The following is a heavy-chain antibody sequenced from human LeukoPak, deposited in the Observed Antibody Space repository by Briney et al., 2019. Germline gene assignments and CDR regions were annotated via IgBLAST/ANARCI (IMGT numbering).Heavy chain of an antibody. CDR2: VTGTAHRT. CDR1: GFNLNSYA. V-gene: IGHV3-23*01. Sequence: QSGGSVRLSCLVSGFNLNSYAMTWVRQAPGKGLEWVATVTGTAHRTYYADSVKGRFTISRDNSKNTLYLQMNSLRAEDTAVYYCAKSGITMIVVALTFDIWGQGTMVTVSS. CDR3: AKSGITMIVVALTFDI. D-gene: IGHD3-22*01. J-gene: IGHJ3*02.